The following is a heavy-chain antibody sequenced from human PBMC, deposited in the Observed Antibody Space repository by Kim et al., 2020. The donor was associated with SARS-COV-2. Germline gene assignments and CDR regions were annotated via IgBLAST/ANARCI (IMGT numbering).Heavy chain of an antibody. CDR1: GFTFSSYW. CDR2: INSDGSST. CDR3: ARVGAAAAFDI. J-gene: IGHJ3*02. Sequence: GGSLRLSCAASGFTFSSYWMHWVRQAPGKGLVWVSRINSDGSSTSYADCVKGRFTISRDNAKNTLYLQMNSVRAEDTAVYYCARVGAAAAFDIWGQGTMVTVSS. V-gene: IGHV3-74*01. D-gene: IGHD6-13*01.